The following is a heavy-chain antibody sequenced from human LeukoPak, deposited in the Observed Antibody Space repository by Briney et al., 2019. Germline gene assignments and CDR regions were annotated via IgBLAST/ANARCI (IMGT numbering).Heavy chain of an antibody. CDR2: IHYSGST. CDR1: GGSISSDDYY. D-gene: IGHD3-10*01. J-gene: IGHJ5*01. V-gene: IGHV4-30-4*01. Sequence: SETLSLTCTVSGGSISSDDYYWSWIRQPPGKGLEWIGYIHYSGSTYYNPSLMGRVTISVGTSKNEFSLKVTSVTAADTAVYYCARRYRSGNYHRDDSWGQGTLVTVSS. CDR3: ARRYRSGNYHRDDS.